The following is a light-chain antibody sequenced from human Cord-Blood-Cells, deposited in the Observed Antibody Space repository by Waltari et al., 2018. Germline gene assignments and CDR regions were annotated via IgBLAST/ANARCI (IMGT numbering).Light chain of an antibody. Sequence: QPVLTQSSSASASLGSSVKLTCTLSSGHSSYIIAWHQQQPGKAPRYLMKLEGSGSYNKGSGVPDRFSGSKSGNTASLTISGLQAEDEADYYCSSYTSSSTWVFGGGTKLTVL. J-gene: IGLJ3*02. V-gene: IGLV4-60*03. CDR3: SSYTSSSTWV. CDR2: LEGSGSY. CDR1: SGHSSYI.